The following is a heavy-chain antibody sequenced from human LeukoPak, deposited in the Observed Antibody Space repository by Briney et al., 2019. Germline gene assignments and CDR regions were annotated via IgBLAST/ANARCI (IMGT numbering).Heavy chain of an antibody. CDR1: GGSISSYY. V-gene: IGHV4-59*01. J-gene: IGHJ6*03. CDR2: IYYSGST. CDR3: ARVKRSGWLPVYYYYYMDV. D-gene: IGHD6-19*01. Sequence: SETLSLTCTVSGGSISSYYWSWIRQPPGKGLEWIGYIYYSGSTNYNPSLKSRVTISVDTSKNQFPLKLSSVTAADTAVYYCARVKRSGWLPVYYYYYMDVWGKGTTVTISS.